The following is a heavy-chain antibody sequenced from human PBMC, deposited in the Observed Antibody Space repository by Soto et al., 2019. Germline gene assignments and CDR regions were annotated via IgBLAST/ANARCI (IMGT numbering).Heavy chain of an antibody. J-gene: IGHJ6*03. CDR3: ARDGIAARPDRYMDV. CDR1: GGTFSSYT. Sequence: SVKVSCKASGGTFSSYTISWVRQAPGQGLEWMGRIIPILGIANYAQKFQGRVTITADKSTSTAYMELSSLRSEDTAVYYCARDGIAARPDRYMDVWGKGTTVTVSS. CDR2: IIPILGIA. V-gene: IGHV1-69*04. D-gene: IGHD6-6*01.